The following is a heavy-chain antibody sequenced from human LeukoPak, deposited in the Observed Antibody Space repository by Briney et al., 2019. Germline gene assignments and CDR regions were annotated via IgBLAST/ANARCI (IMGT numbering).Heavy chain of an antibody. V-gene: IGHV1-2*02. CDR3: ARWLNYYDSSGYRYYFDY. Sequence: GASVKVSCMSSGYTFTGYYMHWVRQAPGQGLEWMGWINPNSGGTNYAQKFQGRVTMTRDTSISTAYMELSRLRSDDTAVYYCARWLNYYDSSGYRYYFDYWGQGTLVTVSS. CDR1: GYTFTGYY. CDR2: INPNSGGT. D-gene: IGHD3-22*01. J-gene: IGHJ4*02.